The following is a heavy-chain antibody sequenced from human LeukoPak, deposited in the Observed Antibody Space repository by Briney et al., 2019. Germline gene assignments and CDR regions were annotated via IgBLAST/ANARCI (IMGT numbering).Heavy chain of an antibody. CDR3: ANGARAAAGIGDFDY. CDR1: GYTLTELS. V-gene: IGHV1-24*01. Sequence: GASVKVSCKVSGYTLTELSMHWVRQAPGKGLEWMGGIDPEDGETIYAQKFQGRVTMTEDTSTDTAYMELSSLRSEDTAVYYCANGARAAAGIGDFDYWGQGTLVTVSS. J-gene: IGHJ4*02. CDR2: IDPEDGET. D-gene: IGHD6-13*01.